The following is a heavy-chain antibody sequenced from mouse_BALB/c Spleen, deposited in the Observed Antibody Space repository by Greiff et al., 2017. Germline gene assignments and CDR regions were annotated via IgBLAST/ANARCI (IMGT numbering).Heavy chain of an antibody. Sequence: EVKLMESGPGLVKPSQSLSLTCSVTGYSITSGYYWNWIRQFPGNKLEWMGYISYDGSNNYNPSLKNRISITRDTSKNQFFLKLNSVTTEDTATYYCARSEYYYAMDYWGQGTSVTVSS. CDR2: ISYDGSN. CDR3: ARSEYYYAMDY. J-gene: IGHJ4*01. V-gene: IGHV3-6*02. CDR1: GYSITSGYY.